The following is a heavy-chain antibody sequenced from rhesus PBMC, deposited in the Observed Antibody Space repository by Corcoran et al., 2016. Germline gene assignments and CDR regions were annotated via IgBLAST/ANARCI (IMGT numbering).Heavy chain of an antibody. Sequence: EVQLVESGGGLVQPGGSLSLSCEASGFTFSCYAIRWVRQAPGKGVEWVSSISSASSYIYYADSVKGRFTISRDNAKNSLSLQMNSLRAEDTAVYYCTSDLGDTVTTVANDYWGQGVLVTVSS. CDR3: TSDLGDTVTTVANDY. CDR2: ISSASSYI. V-gene: IGHV3S16*01. J-gene: IGHJ4*01. CDR1: GFTFSCYA. D-gene: IGHD4-23*01.